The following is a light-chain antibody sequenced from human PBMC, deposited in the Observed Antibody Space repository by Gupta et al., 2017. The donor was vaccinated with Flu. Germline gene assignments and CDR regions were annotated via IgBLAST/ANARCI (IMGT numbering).Light chain of an antibody. CDR3: SSYTSSSTPDV. V-gene: IGLV2-14*04. Sequence: SSYVGGFNYVSWYQQHPGKAPKLMIYDVSNRPSGISNRFSGSKSGNTASLTISGLQAEDEADYYCSSYTSSSTPDVFGTGTKVTVL. J-gene: IGLJ1*01. CDR1: SSYVGGFNY. CDR2: DVS.